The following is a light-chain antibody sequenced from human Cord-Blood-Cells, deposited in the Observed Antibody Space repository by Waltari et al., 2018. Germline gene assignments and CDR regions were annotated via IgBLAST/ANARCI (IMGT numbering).Light chain of an antibody. V-gene: IGKV4-1*01. CDR1: QSVLYSSNNKNY. Sequence: DIVMTQSPDSLAVSLGEGATINCMSSQSVLYSSNNKNYLAWYQQKPGQPPKLLIYCASTRESGVPDRFSGSGSGTDFTLTISSLQAEDVAVYYCQQYYSTPWTFGQGTKVEIK. J-gene: IGKJ1*01. CDR3: QQYYSTPWT. CDR2: CAS.